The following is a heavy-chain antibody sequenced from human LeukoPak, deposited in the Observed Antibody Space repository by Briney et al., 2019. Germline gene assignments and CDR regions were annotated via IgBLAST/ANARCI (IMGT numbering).Heavy chain of an antibody. CDR3: AKDIYSGSYRGWVGDY. D-gene: IGHD1-26*01. J-gene: IGHJ4*02. CDR2: ISWNSGSI. V-gene: IGHV3-9*01. Sequence: GGSLRLSCAASGFTFDDYAMHWVRQAPGKGLEWVSGISWNSGSIGYADSVKGRFTIPRDNAKNSLYLQMNSLRAEDTALYYCAKDIYSGSYRGWVGDYWGQGTLVTVSS. CDR1: GFTFDDYA.